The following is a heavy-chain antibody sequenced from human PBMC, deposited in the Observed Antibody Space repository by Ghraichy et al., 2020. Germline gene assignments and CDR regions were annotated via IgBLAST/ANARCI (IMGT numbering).Heavy chain of an antibody. Sequence: GGSLRLSCAASGFTFDDYAMHWVRQAPGKGLEWVSGISWNSGSIGYADSVKGRFTISRDNAKNSLYLQMNSLRAEDTALYYCAKGSNEDYYDSSGYDDAFDIWGQGTMVTVSS. D-gene: IGHD3-22*01. V-gene: IGHV3-9*01. J-gene: IGHJ3*02. CDR2: ISWNSGSI. CDR1: GFTFDDYA. CDR3: AKGSNEDYYDSSGYDDAFDI.